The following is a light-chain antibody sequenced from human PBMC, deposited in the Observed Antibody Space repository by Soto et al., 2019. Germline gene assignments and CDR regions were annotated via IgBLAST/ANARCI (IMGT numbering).Light chain of an antibody. J-gene: IGLJ3*02. V-gene: IGLV4-60*02. Sequence: QLVLTQSSSASASLGSSVKFTCTLSSGHSSYIIAWHQQQPGKAPRYLMKLEGSGSYNTGSGVPDRFSGSSSGADRYLTISNLQFEDEADYYCETWDSNIWVFGGGTKLTVL. CDR1: SGHSSYI. CDR3: ETWDSNIWV. CDR2: LEGSGSY.